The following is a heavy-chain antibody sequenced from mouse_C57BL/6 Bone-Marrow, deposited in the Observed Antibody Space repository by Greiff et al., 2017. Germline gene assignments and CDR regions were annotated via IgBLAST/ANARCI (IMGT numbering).Heavy chain of an antibody. CDR2: IDPSDSYT. V-gene: IGHV1-69*01. J-gene: IGHJ4*01. CDR1: GYTFTSYW. CDR3: ARGDGSIYEAMDY. D-gene: IGHD1-1*01. Sequence: QVQLKQPGAELVMPGASVKLSCKASGYTFTSYWMHWVQQRPGPGLEWIGEIDPSDSYTNYNPKFKGKFTLTVDKSASTAYMQLSSLTSVDSAVYYCARGDGSIYEAMDYWGQGTSVTVSS.